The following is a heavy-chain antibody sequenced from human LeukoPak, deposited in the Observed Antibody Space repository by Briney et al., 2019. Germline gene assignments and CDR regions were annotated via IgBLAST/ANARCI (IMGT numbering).Heavy chain of an antibody. CDR3: ARTYYDSSGYYYFDY. CDR1: GYAFTGYY. CDR2: INPNSGGT. V-gene: IGHV1-2*02. J-gene: IGHJ4*02. Sequence: SVKVSCKASGYAFTGYYMHWVRQAPGQGLEWMGWINPNSGGTNYAQKFQGRVTMTRDTSISTAYMELSRLRSDDTAVYYCARTYYDSSGYYYFDYWGQGTLVTVSS. D-gene: IGHD3-22*01.